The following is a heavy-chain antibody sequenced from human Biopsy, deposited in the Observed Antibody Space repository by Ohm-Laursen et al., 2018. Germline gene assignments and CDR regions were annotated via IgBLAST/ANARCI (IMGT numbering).Heavy chain of an antibody. D-gene: IGHD5-24*01. CDR1: GYTFTDYY. CDR3: ARAGVGSDGTDSYYYGMDV. CDR2: ISPSGATT. Sequence: GASVKVSCKASGYTFTDYYMHWVRQAPGQGLEWMGVISPSGATTSFSQKFQGRITMTRDTSTGTVYMDLNSLGSEDTAVYYCARAGVGSDGTDSYYYGMDVWGPGTTVTVSS. J-gene: IGHJ6*02. V-gene: IGHV1-46*01.